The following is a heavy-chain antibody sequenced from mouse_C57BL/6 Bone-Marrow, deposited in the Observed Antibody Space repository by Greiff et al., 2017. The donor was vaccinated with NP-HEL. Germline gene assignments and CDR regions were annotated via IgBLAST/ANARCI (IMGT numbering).Heavy chain of an antibody. V-gene: IGHV1-66*01. Sequence: VQLQQSGPELVKPGASVKISCKASGYSFTSYYIHWVKQRPGQGLEGIGWIYPGSGNTKYNEKFKGKATLTADTSSSTAYMQLSSLTSEDSAVYYCARSGYYDYFDYWGQGTTLTVSS. D-gene: IGHD1-1*01. CDR3: ARSGYYDYFDY. CDR2: IYPGSGNT. CDR1: GYSFTSYY. J-gene: IGHJ2*01.